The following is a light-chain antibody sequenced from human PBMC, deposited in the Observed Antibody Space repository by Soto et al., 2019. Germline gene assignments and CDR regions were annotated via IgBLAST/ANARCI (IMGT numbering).Light chain of an antibody. V-gene: IGKV3-15*01. CDR2: GAS. CDR1: QYISTN. CDR3: QQYNIWPWT. J-gene: IGKJ1*01. Sequence: EIDMTQSPATLSVSPGDSATLSCRASQYISTNLAWYQQRPGQAPRLLIYGASTRATGIPVRFSGSGSGTEFTLTISSLQSEDFVVYHCQQYNIWPWTFGQGTTVDIK.